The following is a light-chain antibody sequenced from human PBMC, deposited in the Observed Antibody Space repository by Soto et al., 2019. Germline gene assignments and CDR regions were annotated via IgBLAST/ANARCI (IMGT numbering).Light chain of an antibody. J-gene: IGKJ1*01. CDR3: QQYNSYSAWT. CDR1: QSISSW. Sequence: DIQMTQSPSTLSASVGDRVTITCRASQSISSWLAWYEQKPGKAPKLLIYDASRLESGVPSRFSGSGSGTEFTLTISSLQPDDFATYYCQQYNSYSAWTFGQGTKGDIK. V-gene: IGKV1-5*01. CDR2: DAS.